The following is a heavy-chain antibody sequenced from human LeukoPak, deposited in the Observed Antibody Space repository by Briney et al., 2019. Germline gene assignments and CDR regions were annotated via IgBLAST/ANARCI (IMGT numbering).Heavy chain of an antibody. CDR1: GDSVSSNSAI. Sequence: SQTLPLTCAISGDSVSSNSAIWNWIRQSPSRGLEWLGRTYYRSKWYIDYGASVKSRITINADTSKNQFSLQQNSVTPEDTAVYYCARGYYASGFNPWGQGTLVTVSS. V-gene: IGHV6-1*01. CDR3: ARGYYASGFNP. CDR2: TYYRSKWYI. D-gene: IGHD3-10*01. J-gene: IGHJ5*02.